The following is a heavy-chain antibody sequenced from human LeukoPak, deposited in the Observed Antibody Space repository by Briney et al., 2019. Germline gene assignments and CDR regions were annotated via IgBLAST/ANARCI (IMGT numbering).Heavy chain of an antibody. D-gene: IGHD3-22*01. CDR3: ARKDFSSGSFSY. CDR1: GFPFTTFY. CDR2: IGLSGSPL. V-gene: IGHV3-11*04. J-gene: IGHJ4*02. Sequence: GGSLRLSCAVSGFPFTTFYMSWIRQAPENGIEWISYIGLSGSPLDYADSVRGRFTISRDNAKNSLYLEMNSLRAEDTAVYYCARKDFSSGSFSYWGQGTLVTVSS.